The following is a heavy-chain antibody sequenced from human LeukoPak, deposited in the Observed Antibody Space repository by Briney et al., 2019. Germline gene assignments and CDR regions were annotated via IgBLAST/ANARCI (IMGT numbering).Heavy chain of an antibody. CDR3: ARESNSGYYLSY. Sequence: PGGSLRLSCAASGFTVSSNYMSWVRQAPGKGLEWVSVIYSGGLTYYADSVKGRFTISRDNPKNTLYLQMNSLRAEDTAVYYCARESNSGYYLSYWGQGTLVTVSS. CDR1: GFTVSSNY. D-gene: IGHD3-22*01. CDR2: IYSGGLT. J-gene: IGHJ4*02. V-gene: IGHV3-66*01.